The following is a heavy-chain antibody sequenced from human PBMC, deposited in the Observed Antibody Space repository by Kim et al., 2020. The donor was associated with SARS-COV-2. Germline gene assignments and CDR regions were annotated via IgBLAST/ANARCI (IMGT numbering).Heavy chain of an antibody. CDR1: GFTFSNYA. D-gene: IGHD3-10*01. J-gene: IGHJ4*02. Sequence: GGSLRLSCAASGFTFSNYAMSWVRQAPGKGLEWVSAISDSGGSTYYADAVKGRFTLSIANSRNTVFLQMNSLRAEDTAVYYCATQYGSGSYYISDFDYWGQGILVTVSS. V-gene: IGHV3-23*01. CDR2: ISDSGGST. CDR3: ATQYGSGSYYISDFDY.